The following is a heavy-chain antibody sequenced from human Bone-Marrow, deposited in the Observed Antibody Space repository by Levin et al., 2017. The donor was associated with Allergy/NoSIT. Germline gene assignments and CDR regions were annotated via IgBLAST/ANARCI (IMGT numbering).Heavy chain of an antibody. V-gene: IGHV3-21*04. Sequence: GGSLRLSCVASGFTLRSYTMNWVRQAPGKGLECVSSISNSGTYSFYADSVKGRFTISRDNDKNSLFLQMDSLKDEDPAVYYCARGGVLRYFWGQGTLVTVSS. J-gene: IGHJ4*02. CDR3: ARGGVLRYF. CDR1: GFTLRSYT. D-gene: IGHD3-9*01. CDR2: ISNSGTYS.